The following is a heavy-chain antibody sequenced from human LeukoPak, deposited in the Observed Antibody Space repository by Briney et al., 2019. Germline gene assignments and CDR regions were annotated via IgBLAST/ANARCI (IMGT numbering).Heavy chain of an antibody. D-gene: IGHD2-2*01. CDR2: ISSSSSYI. CDR3: ARDRYCRSTSCYDDYYYMDV. V-gene: IGHV3-21*01. Sequence: PGGSLRLSCAASGFTFSSYSMNWVRQAPGKGLEWVSSISSSSSYIYYADSVKGRFTISRDNAKNSLYLQMNSLRAEDTAVYYCARDRYCRSTSCYDDYYYMDVWGKGTTVTVSS. CDR1: GFTFSSYS. J-gene: IGHJ6*03.